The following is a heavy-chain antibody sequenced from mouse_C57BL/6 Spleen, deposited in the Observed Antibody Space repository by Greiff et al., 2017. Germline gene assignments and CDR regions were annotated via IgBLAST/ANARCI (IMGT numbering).Heavy chain of an antibody. CDR1: GYTFSSSW. J-gene: IGHJ2*01. CDR2: IYPGDGDT. CDR3: ARETTVVAPLDY. Sequence: QVQLQQSGPELVKPGASVKISCKASGYTFSSSWMNWVKQRPGKGLEWIGRIYPGDGDTNYNGKFKGKATLTADKSSSTAYMQLSSLTSEDSAVYFCARETTVVAPLDYWGQGTTLTVSS. V-gene: IGHV1-82*01. D-gene: IGHD1-1*01.